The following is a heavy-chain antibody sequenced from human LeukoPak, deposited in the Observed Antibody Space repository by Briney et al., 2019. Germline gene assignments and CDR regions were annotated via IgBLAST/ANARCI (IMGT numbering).Heavy chain of an antibody. J-gene: IGHJ4*02. V-gene: IGHV3-30*19. Sequence: GESLKISCKGSGYRFTSYWIGWVRQAPGKGLEWVAVISYDGSNKYYADSVKGRFTISRDNSKNTLYLQMNSLRAEDTAVYYCAREVLRKFDYWGQGTLVTVSS. CDR2: ISYDGSNK. D-gene: IGHD4-17*01. CDR1: GYRFTSYW. CDR3: AREVLRKFDY.